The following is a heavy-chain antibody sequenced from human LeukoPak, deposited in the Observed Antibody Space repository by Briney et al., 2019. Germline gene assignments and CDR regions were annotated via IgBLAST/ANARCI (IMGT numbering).Heavy chain of an antibody. CDR2: IYYSGST. D-gene: IGHD3-3*01. CDR3: ARVPRNTIFGVVTLFDY. J-gene: IGHJ4*02. CDR1: GGSISSGGYY. Sequence: SETLSLTCTVSGGSISSGGYYWSWIRQHPGKGLEWIGYIYYSGSTYYNPSLKSRVTISVDTSKNQFSLKLSSVTAADTAVYYCARVPRNTIFGVVTLFDYWGQGTLVTVSS. V-gene: IGHV4-31*03.